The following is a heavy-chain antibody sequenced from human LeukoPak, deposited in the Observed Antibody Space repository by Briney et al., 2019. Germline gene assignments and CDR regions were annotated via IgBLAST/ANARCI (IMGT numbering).Heavy chain of an antibody. V-gene: IGHV4-38-2*02. CDR2: FYHSGST. J-gene: IGHJ3*02. CDR1: GFSISSDYY. D-gene: IGHD3-10*01. Sequence: SETLSLTCTVSGFSISSDYYWGWIRQPPGKGLEWIGSFYHSGSTYYNPSLKSRVTISLDTSRNQFSLKLNSVTAADTAVYYCAKSNGYGLVDIWGQGTMVTVSS. CDR3: AKSNGYGLVDI.